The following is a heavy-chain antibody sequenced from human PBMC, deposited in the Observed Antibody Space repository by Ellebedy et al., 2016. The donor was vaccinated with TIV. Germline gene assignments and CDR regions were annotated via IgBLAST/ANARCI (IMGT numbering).Heavy chain of an antibody. V-gene: IGHV3-72*01. J-gene: IGHJ4*02. CDR2: IKDKAQGFAA. Sequence: PGGSLRLSCAASGFSLNDHYMNWVRQAPGKGLEWVARIKDKAQGFAAGYAASVRGRFIISRDDSKNSLYLQMNSLKTEDTAVYYCARDTAASLDHWGPGTLVTFSS. CDR1: GFSLNDHY. CDR3: ARDTAASLDH. D-gene: IGHD6-13*01.